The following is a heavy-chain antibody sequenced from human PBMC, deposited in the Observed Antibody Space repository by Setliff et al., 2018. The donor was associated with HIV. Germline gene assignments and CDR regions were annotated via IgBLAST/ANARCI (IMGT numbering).Heavy chain of an antibody. CDR2: INAGDDNT. CDR1: GYTFSTNA. Sequence: ASVKVSCKAFGYTFSTNAIHWVRQAPGQRLEWMGYINAGDDNTRYSEKFQGRVTITRDTSANTAYMELSSLRSEDAAVYYCARGSCSGCYLSDYWGLGTLVTAPQ. V-gene: IGHV1-3*01. CDR3: ARGSCSGCYLSDY. D-gene: IGHD6-19*01. J-gene: IGHJ4*02.